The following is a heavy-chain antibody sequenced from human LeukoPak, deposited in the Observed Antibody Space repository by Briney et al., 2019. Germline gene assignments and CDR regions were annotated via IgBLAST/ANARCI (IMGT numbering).Heavy chain of an antibody. CDR3: ARDHYDRSGVYFDY. CDR1: GFAVRSNY. D-gene: IGHD3-22*01. J-gene: IGHJ4*02. Sequence: PGGSLRLPCGVSGFAVRSNYMSGVPQAPGKAREWVSVIYSGGSTYYSDSVNGRFTITRDNSKNTLYLQMNSLRAEDTAVYYCARDHYDRSGVYFDYWGQGTRVTVSS. CDR2: IYSGGST. V-gene: IGHV3-53*01.